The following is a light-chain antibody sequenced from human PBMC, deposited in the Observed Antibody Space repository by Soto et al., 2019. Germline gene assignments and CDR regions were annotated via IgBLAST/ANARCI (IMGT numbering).Light chain of an antibody. V-gene: IGKV1-5*02. J-gene: IGKJ1*01. Sequence: DSQGTQSHTTRSASVGDRDTIICRARQSSSNLLACYQKKPETATKVLIYHAFNLQSGVPSRCSGSGYGTESALTISSLQPDYFVTYYCQQYNSYSFGQGTKVDIK. CDR2: HAF. CDR3: QQYNSYS. CDR1: QSSSNL.